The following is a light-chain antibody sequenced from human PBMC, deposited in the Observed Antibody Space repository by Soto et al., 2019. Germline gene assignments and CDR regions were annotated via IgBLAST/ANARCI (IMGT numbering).Light chain of an antibody. V-gene: IGLV1-40*01. CDR3: QSYDSSFYV. J-gene: IGLJ1*01. Sequence: QSVLTQPPSVSGAPGQRVTISCTGSSSNIGAGYDVHWYQQLPGTAPKLLIYGNSNRPSGVPDRFSGSKSGTSASLAITGLQAEDEADYSCQSYDSSFYVFGTGTQLTVL. CDR2: GNS. CDR1: SSNIGAGYD.